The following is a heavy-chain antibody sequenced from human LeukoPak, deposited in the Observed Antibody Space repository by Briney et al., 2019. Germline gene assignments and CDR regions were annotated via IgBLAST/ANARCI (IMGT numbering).Heavy chain of an antibody. V-gene: IGHV4-59*01. CDR1: GGSISSYY. J-gene: IGHJ4*02. D-gene: IGHD2-2*01. CDR2: IYYSGST. Sequence: SETLSLTCTVSGGSISSYYWSWIRQPPWKGLEWIGYIYYSGSTNYNPSVKSRVTISVDTSKNQFSLKLSFVTAADTVVYYCASSSAHHIVVVPAAFGYWGQGTLVTVSS. CDR3: ASSSAHHIVVVPAAFGY.